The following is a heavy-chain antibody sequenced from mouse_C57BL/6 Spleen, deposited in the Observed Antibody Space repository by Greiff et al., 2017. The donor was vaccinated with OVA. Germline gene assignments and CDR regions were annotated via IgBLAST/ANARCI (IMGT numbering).Heavy chain of an antibody. D-gene: IGHD2-1*01. V-gene: IGHV1-39*01. CDR3: ARNDGAMDY. CDR1: GYSFTDYN. Sequence: QLQEPGPELVKPGASVKISCKASGYSFTDYNMNWVKQSNGKSLEWIGVINPNSGTNSYNQKFKGKATLTVDQSSSTAYMQLNSLTSNDYAVYYCARNDGAMDYWGQGTSVTVSS. J-gene: IGHJ4*01. CDR2: INPNSGTN.